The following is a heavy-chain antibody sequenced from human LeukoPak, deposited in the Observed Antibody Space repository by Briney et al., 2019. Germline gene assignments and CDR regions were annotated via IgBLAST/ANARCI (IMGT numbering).Heavy chain of an antibody. D-gene: IGHD1-26*01. CDR3: ARLIDRWELLTLDY. CDR1: GFTFSSYA. J-gene: IGHJ4*02. V-gene: IGHV3-33*08. Sequence: GGSLRLSCAASGFTFSSYAMHWARQAPGKGLEWVAVIWYDGSNKYYADSVKGRFTISRDNSKNTLYLQMNSLRAEDTAVYYCARLIDRWELLTLDYWGQGTLVTVSS. CDR2: IWYDGSNK.